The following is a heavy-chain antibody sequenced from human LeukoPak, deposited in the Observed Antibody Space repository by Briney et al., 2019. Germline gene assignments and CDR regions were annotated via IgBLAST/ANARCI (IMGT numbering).Heavy chain of an antibody. V-gene: IGHV3-9*01. CDR1: GFSFDDYA. CDR2: ISWNSASI. Sequence: PGGSLRLSCAASGFSFDDYAMHWVRQAPGRGLEWVSGISWNSASIAYSDSVKGRFTISRDNSKNTLYLQMNSLRAEDTAVYYCARDFVWNERYYYYYMDVWGKGTTVTVSS. D-gene: IGHD1-1*01. J-gene: IGHJ6*03. CDR3: ARDFVWNERYYYYYMDV.